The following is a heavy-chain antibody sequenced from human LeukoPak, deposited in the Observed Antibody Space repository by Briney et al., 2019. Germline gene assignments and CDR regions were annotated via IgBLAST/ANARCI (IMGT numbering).Heavy chain of an antibody. J-gene: IGHJ2*01. D-gene: IGHD2/OR15-2a*01. Sequence: GGSLRLSCAASGFTFSSYAMNWVRQAPGKGLECISAISGSGDSTYYADSVKGRFTISRDNSKNTLYLQMNSLRAEDTAVYYCARNVSGQYFDIWGRGTPVTVSS. CDR1: GFTFSSYA. CDR2: ISGSGDST. V-gene: IGHV3-23*01. CDR3: ARNVSGQYFDI.